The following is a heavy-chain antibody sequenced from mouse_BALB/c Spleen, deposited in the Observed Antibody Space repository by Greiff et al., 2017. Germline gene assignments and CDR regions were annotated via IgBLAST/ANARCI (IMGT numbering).Heavy chain of an antibody. CDR2: ISSGGST. CDR3: ARGHYYGSGFAY. CDR1: GFTFSSYA. D-gene: IGHD1-2*01. Sequence: EVKLVESGGGLVKPGGSLKLSCAASGFTFSSYAMSWVRQTPEKRLEWVASISSGGSTYYPDSVKGRFTISRDNARNILYLQMSSLRSEDTAMYYCARGHYYGSGFAYWGQGTLVTVSA. V-gene: IGHV5-6-5*01. J-gene: IGHJ3*01.